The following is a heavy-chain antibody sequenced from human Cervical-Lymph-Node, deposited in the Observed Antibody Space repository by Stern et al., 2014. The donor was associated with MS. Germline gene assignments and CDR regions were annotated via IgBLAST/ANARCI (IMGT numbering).Heavy chain of an antibody. Sequence: VQLVQSGAVVKRPGESLQISCQGSENSFTSHWIGWVRQMPGKGLEWMGIIYPGDSDTRYSPSFQGQVTISADKSMNTAYLHWSSLKASDNAMYYCARLSMSWRDSGVISWGQGTLVTVSA. V-gene: IGHV5-51*03. J-gene: IGHJ4*02. CDR1: ENSFTSHW. D-gene: IGHD2-21*01. CDR2: IYPGDSDT. CDR3: ARLSMSWRDSGVIS.